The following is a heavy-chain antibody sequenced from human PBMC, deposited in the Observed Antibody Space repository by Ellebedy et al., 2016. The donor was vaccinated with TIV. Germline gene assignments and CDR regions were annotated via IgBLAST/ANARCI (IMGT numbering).Heavy chain of an antibody. J-gene: IGHJ4*02. CDR1: GFTFSTYA. V-gene: IGHV3-23*01. CDR2: ISGSSGST. CDR3: TRDLVGATSDF. Sequence: PGGSLRLSCAASGFTFSTYAMSWVRQAPGKGLEWVSVISGSSGSTNYADSVKGRFTISRDNAKNMVYLQMNSLRAEDSAVYHCTRDLVGATSDFWGQGTLVTVSA. D-gene: IGHD1-26*01.